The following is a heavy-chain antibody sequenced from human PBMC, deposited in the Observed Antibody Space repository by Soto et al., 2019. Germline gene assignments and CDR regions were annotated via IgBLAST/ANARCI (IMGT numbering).Heavy chain of an antibody. V-gene: IGHV1-69*08. Sequence: QVQLVQSGAEVKKPGSSVKVSCKASGGTFTSYPINWLRQAPGQGLEWMGRILPMLGTADYAQRFQGRVTXPXDXSPXAAYLELSSVTSEDTAVYYCASGASGYGDPWYLDYWGQGSLVTVST. D-gene: IGHD4-17*01. J-gene: IGHJ4*02. CDR3: ASGASGYGDPWYLDY. CDR1: GGTFTSYP. CDR2: ILPMLGTA.